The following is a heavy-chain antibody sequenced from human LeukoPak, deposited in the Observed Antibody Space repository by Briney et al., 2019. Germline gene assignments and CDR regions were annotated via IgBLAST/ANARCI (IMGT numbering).Heavy chain of an antibody. D-gene: IGHD4-17*01. CDR2: MSSDGSNK. CDR1: GFTFSSYA. Sequence: GRSLRRSCATSGFTFSSYAMYWARQAPGKGLEWVAVMSSDGSNKYHAESVRGRFTISRDNSRNTLFLHMSSLRAEDTAVYYCARSGPYGDFDYWGQGTLVAVSS. V-gene: IGHV3-30*14. J-gene: IGHJ4*01. CDR3: ARSGPYGDFDY.